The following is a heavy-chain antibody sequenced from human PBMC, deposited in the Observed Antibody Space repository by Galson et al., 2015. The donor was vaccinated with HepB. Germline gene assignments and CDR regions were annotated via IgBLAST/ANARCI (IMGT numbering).Heavy chain of an antibody. J-gene: IGHJ4*02. V-gene: IGHV3-33*06. CDR1: GFTFSSYG. D-gene: IGHD3-22*01. Sequence: SLRLSCAASGFTFSSYGMHWVRQAPGKGLEWVAVICYDGSNKYYADSVKGRFTISRDNSKNTLYLQMNSLRVEDTAVFYCGKSSSGYYYIFYFDYWGQGTLVTVSS. CDR2: ICYDGSNK. CDR3: GKSSSGYYYIFYFDY.